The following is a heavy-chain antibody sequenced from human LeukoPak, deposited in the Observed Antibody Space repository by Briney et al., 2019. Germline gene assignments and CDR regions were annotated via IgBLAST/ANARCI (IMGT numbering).Heavy chain of an antibody. D-gene: IGHD2-15*01. CDR1: GFTFSTYA. CDR2: ISDSGGTT. J-gene: IGHJ4*02. Sequence: GGSLRLSCSASGFTFSTYAMNWVRQAPGKGLEWVSGISDSGGTTYYADSVRGRFTISRYNSKNTLYLQMNSLRAEDTAVYYCVKDFVSWGFDYWGQGTLVTVSS. CDR3: VKDFVSWGFDY. V-gene: IGHV3-23*01.